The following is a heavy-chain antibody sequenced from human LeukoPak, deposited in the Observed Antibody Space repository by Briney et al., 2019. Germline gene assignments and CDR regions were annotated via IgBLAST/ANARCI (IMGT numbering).Heavy chain of an antibody. CDR3: VRDGVGPYDSSGRTYYGMDV. CDR2: IYHSGST. J-gene: IGHJ6*02. CDR1: GGSISSSNW. V-gene: IGHV4-4*02. Sequence: SSETLSLTCAVSGGSISSSNWWSRVRQPPGKGLEWIGEIYHSGSTNYNPSLKSRVTISVDKSKNQFSLKLSSVTAADTAVYYCVRDGVGPYDSSGRTYYGMDVWGQGTTVTVSS. D-gene: IGHD3-22*01.